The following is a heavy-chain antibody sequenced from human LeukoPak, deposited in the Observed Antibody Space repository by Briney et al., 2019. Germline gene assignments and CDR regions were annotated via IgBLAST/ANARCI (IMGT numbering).Heavy chain of an antibody. CDR3: AKVPKEMATGFHYFDY. CDR1: GFTFSSYA. J-gene: IGHJ4*02. Sequence: PGGSLRLSCAASGFTFSSYAMSWVRQAPGKGLEWVSATSGSGGSTYYADSVKGRFTISRDNSKNTLYLQMNSLRAQDTAVYYCAKVPKEMATGFHYFDYWGQGTLVTVSS. CDR2: TSGSGGST. V-gene: IGHV3-23*01. D-gene: IGHD5-24*01.